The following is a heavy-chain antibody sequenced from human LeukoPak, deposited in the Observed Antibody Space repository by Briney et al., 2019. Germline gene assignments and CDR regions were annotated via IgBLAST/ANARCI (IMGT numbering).Heavy chain of an antibody. V-gene: IGHV3-23*01. Sequence: PGGSLRLSCAASGFTFSSYAMSWVRQAPGQGLEWVSAISDSGGTTYHADSVKGRFSISRDNSKNTLFLQMTSLRAEDTAIYFCAKAADSSWFRGLDYWGQGTLVTVSS. D-gene: IGHD6-13*01. J-gene: IGHJ4*02. CDR2: ISDSGGTT. CDR3: AKAADSSWFRGLDY. CDR1: GFTFSSYA.